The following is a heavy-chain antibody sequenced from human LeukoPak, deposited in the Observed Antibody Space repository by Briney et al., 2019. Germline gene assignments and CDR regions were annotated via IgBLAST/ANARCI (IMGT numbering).Heavy chain of an antibody. CDR3: ARAPTWTGNYYYMDV. D-gene: IGHD3-16*01. J-gene: IGHJ6*03. V-gene: IGHV1-8*03. CDR2: MNPNSGNT. Sequence: ASVKVSCKASGGSFSTYGFNWVRQATGQGLEWMGWMNPNSGNTGYAQKFQGRVTITRNTSISTAYMELSSLRSEDTAVYYCARAPTWTGNYYYMDVWGKGTTVTVSS. CDR1: GGSFSTYG.